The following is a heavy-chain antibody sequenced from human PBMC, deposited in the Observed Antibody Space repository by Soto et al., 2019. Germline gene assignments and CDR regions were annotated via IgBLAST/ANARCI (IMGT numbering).Heavy chain of an antibody. D-gene: IGHD6-6*01. CDR1: GGSFSGYY. CDR3: ARLQGLYSGSPYYYYYYYMEV. CDR2: INHSGST. J-gene: IGHJ6*03. V-gene: IGHV4-34*01. Sequence: SETLSLTCAVYGGSFSGYYWSWIRQPPGKGLEWIGEINHSGSTNYNPSLKSRVTISVDTSKNQFSLKLSSVTAADTAVYYCARLQGLYSGSPYYYYYYYMEVWGKGTTVTVS.